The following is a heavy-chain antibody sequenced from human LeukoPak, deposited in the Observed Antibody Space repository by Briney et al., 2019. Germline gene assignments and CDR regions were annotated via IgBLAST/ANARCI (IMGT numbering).Heavy chain of an antibody. J-gene: IGHJ4*02. CDR1: GGSISSGGYY. V-gene: IGHV4-31*03. D-gene: IGHD5-12*01. Sequence: SQTLSLTCTVSGGSISSGGYYWSWIRQHPGKGLEWIGYIYYSGSTYYNPPLKSRVTISVDTSKNQFSLKLSSVTAADTAVYYCARDRGPYSGYDSYYFDYWGQGTLVTVSS. CDR3: ARDRGPYSGYDSYYFDY. CDR2: IYYSGST.